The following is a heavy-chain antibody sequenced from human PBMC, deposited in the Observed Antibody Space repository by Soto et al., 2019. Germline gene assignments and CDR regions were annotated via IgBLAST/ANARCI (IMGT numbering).Heavy chain of an antibody. D-gene: IGHD6-13*01. CDR3: ARGSAAAGTGYYFDY. Sequence: PSETLSLTCAVYGGSFSGYYWSWIRQPPGKGLEWIGEINHSGSTNYNPSLKSRVTISVDTSKNQFSLKLSSVTAADTAVYYCARGSAAAGTGYYFDYWGQGTLVTVSS. J-gene: IGHJ4*02. CDR1: GGSFSGYY. CDR2: INHSGST. V-gene: IGHV4-34*01.